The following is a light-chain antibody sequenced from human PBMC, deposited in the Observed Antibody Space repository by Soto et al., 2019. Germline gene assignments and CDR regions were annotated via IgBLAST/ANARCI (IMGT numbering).Light chain of an antibody. CDR3: QQSNTYPLT. V-gene: IGKV1-5*03. Sequence: DIQMTQSPSTLSASVGDRVTITCRASQSISTLLAWYQQKPGKAPKLLIYKASSLEGGVPSRFGGSGSGTLFNITISSLHPDDVSTYYCQQSNTYPLTVGGGTTVDI. J-gene: IGKJ4*01. CDR2: KAS. CDR1: QSISTL.